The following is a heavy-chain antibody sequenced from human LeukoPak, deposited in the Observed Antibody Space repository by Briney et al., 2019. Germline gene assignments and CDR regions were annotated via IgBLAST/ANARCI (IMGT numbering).Heavy chain of an antibody. CDR2: ISGSGGSA. Sequence: GGSLRLSCAASGFTFSSYAMSWVRQAPGKGLEWVSAISGSGGSAYYADSVKGRFTISRDNSKNTLYLQMNSLRAEDTAVYYCAKDLDSYSSGWNTLDYWGQGTLVTVSS. CDR1: GFTFSSYA. CDR3: AKDLDSYSSGWNTLDY. D-gene: IGHD6-19*01. V-gene: IGHV3-23*01. J-gene: IGHJ4*02.